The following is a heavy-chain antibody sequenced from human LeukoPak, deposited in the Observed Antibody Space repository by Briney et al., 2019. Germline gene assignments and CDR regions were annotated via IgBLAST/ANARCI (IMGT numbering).Heavy chain of an antibody. V-gene: IGHV3-7*01. Sequence: PGGSLRLSCAASGYTFNSSRMCWGRETPGTGLEWVANINQDGSEKYYVDSVKRRFTISRDNAKKSLYLQMASLRADDTAVYYCIPGHSGRSSPIIDTRFDYWGQGTLVTVSS. CDR2: INQDGSEK. CDR1: GYTFNSSR. D-gene: IGHD2-15*01. J-gene: IGHJ4*02. CDR3: IPGHSGRSSPIIDTRFDY.